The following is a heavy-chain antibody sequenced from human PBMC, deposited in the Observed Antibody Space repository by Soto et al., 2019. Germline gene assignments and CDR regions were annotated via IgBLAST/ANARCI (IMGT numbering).Heavy chain of an antibody. Sequence: GGSLRLACAAARFTFRFYWMTWVRQAPGKGLEWVANIKQDGSEKYYVDSVKGRLTISRDNPKNSLYLQMSSLRADDSAVYYCARDVQYVRSLDVWGQGTTVTVSS. CDR2: IKQDGSEK. CDR1: RFTFRFYW. CDR3: ARDVQYVRSLDV. D-gene: IGHD3-16*01. V-gene: IGHV3-7*01. J-gene: IGHJ6*02.